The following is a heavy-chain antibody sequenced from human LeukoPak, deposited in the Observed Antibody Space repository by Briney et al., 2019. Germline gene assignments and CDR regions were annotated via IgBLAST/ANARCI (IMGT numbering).Heavy chain of an antibody. CDR1: GYTFTTYW. J-gene: IGHJ4*02. D-gene: IGHD5-12*01. V-gene: IGHV5-51*01. Sequence: GGSLKISCKGSGYTFTTYWIGWVRQMPGKGLEWMGIIYPGDSDTRYSPSFQGQVTMSVDMSISTAYLQWSSLKASDTAMYYCARQVASGNFDSWGQGTRVTVSS. CDR2: IYPGDSDT. CDR3: ARQVASGNFDS.